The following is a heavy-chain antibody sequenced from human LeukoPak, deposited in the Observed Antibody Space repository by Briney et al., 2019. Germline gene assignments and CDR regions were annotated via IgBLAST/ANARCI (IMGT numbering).Heavy chain of an antibody. V-gene: IGHV3-33*06. CDR1: GFTFSSYG. J-gene: IGHJ4*02. CDR2: IWYDESNR. D-gene: IGHD3-3*01. CDR3: AKDRDFWSGKAFDY. Sequence: GESLKISCAASGFTFSSYGMHWVRQAPGKGLEWVAVIWYDESNRYYADSVKGRFTISRDNSKNTLYLQMNSLRAEDTAVYYCAKDRDFWSGKAFDYWGQGTLVTVSS.